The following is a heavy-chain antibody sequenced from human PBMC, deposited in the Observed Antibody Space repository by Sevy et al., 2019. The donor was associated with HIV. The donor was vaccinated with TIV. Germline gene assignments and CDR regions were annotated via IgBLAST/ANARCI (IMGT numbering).Heavy chain of an antibody. J-gene: IGHJ4*02. V-gene: IGHV4-31*03. CDR3: ASQSIAAAGTFDY. CDR2: IYYSGST. CDR1: GGSISSGGYY. Sequence: SENLSLTCTVSGGSISSGGYYWSWIRQHPGKGLEWIGYIYYSGSTYYNPSLKSRVTISVDTSKNQFSLKLSSVTAADTAVYYCASQSIAAAGTFDYWGQGTLVTVSS. D-gene: IGHD6-13*01.